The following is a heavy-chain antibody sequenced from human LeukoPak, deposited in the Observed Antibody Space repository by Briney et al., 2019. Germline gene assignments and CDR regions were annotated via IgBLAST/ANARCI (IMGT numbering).Heavy chain of an antibody. J-gene: IGHJ4*02. CDR1: GFTFSSYA. CDR2: ISGSGGST. Sequence: GGSLRLSCAASGFTFSSYAMSWVRQAPGKGLEWVSAISGSGGSTYYADSVKGRFTISRDNSKNTLYLQMNSLRAEDTAVYYCAKEGWAGIAARPVPSLDYWGQGTLVTVSS. V-gene: IGHV3-23*01. D-gene: IGHD6-6*01. CDR3: AKEGWAGIAARPVPSLDY.